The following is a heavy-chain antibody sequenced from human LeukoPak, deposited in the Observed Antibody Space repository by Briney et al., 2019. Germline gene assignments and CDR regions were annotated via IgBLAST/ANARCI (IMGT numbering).Heavy chain of an antibody. J-gene: IGHJ4*02. Sequence: PGGSLRLSCAASGFTVSSNYMSWVRQAPGKGLEWVSVIYSGGSTYYADSVKGRFTISRDNAKNSLYLQMNSLRAEDTAVYYCAKDYRSGRLLFDYWVQGTLVTVSS. D-gene: IGHD3-10*01. V-gene: IGHV3-66*01. CDR2: IYSGGST. CDR3: AKDYRSGRLLFDY. CDR1: GFTVSSNY.